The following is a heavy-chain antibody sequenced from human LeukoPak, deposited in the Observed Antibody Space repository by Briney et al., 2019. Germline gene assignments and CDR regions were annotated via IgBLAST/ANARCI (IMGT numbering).Heavy chain of an antibody. CDR3: ARDGTAPGLYFDL. CDR1: GFTFDNFA. J-gene: IGHJ4*01. CDR2: IRQDGNEK. D-gene: IGHD6-13*01. Sequence: PGGSLRLSCAPSGFTFDNFAMTWVRQAPGKGPEWVASIRQDGNEKSYVDSLKGRFTISRDNAKNSLYLQMSSLRAEDTAVYYCARDGTAPGLYFDLWGQGTLVTVSS. V-gene: IGHV3-7*01.